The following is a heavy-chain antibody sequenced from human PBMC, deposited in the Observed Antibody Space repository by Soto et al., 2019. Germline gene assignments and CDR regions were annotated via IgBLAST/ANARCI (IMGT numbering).Heavy chain of an antibody. Sequence: SETLSLTCTVSGGSISGSYWSWIRQTPGKVLEWVGYIHYSGSTNYNPSLKSRVTISVDTSKNQFSLKLSSVTAADTAVYYCARDVLLWFGELLNPYGMDVWGQGTTVTVSS. J-gene: IGHJ6*02. CDR1: GGSISGSY. CDR3: ARDVLLWFGELLNPYGMDV. V-gene: IGHV4-59*08. D-gene: IGHD3-10*01. CDR2: IHYSGST.